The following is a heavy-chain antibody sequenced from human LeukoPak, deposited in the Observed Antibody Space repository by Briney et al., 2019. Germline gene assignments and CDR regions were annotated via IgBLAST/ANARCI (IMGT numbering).Heavy chain of an antibody. Sequence: GASVKVSCKASGGTFSSYAISWVRQAPGQGLEWMGGIIPIFGTANYAQKFQGRVTITADESTSTAYMELSSLRSEDTAVYYCARDSAHIVVVTALTPDYWGQGTLVTVSS. CDR1: GGTFSSYA. D-gene: IGHD2-21*02. CDR3: ARDSAHIVVVTALTPDY. J-gene: IGHJ4*02. V-gene: IGHV1-69*13. CDR2: IIPIFGTA.